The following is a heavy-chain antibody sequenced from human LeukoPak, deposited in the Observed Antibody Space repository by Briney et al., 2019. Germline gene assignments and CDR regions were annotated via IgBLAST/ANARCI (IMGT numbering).Heavy chain of an antibody. CDR2: IYYSGST. V-gene: IGHV4-59*06. Sequence: PSETLSLTCTVSGGSISSYYWSWIRQHPGKGLEWIGYIYYSGSTYYNPSLKSRVTISVDTSKNQFSLKLSSVTAADTAVYYCARALRYFDWLLLVTSKFDPWGQGTLVTVSS. CDR1: GGSISSYY. D-gene: IGHD3-9*01. CDR3: ARALRYFDWLLLVTSKFDP. J-gene: IGHJ5*02.